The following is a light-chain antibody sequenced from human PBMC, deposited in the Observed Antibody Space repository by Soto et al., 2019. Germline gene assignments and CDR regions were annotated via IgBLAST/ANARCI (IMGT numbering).Light chain of an antibody. CDR3: QQNNRYPYT. J-gene: IGKJ2*01. Sequence: DIQMTQSPSTLSASVGDRVTITCRASQSISYWLAWYQQKPGKAPKLLIYKASSLQSGVPARFSGSGSGTEFTLTISSLQPADFATYYCQQNNRYPYTVGQGTKLEIK. CDR2: KAS. V-gene: IGKV1-5*03. CDR1: QSISYW.